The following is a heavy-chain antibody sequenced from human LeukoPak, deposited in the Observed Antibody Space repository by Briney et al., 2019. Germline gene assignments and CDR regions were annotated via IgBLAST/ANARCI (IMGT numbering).Heavy chain of an antibody. CDR3: AKTGNPATGDY. CDR1: GFTVSSNY. CDR2: YSGGST. Sequence: GGSLRLSCAASGFTVSSNYMSWVRQAPGKGLEWVSVYSGGSTYYADSAKGRFTISRDNSKNTLYLHMNSLRAEDTAIYYCAKTGNPATGDYWGQGTLVTVSS. D-gene: IGHD1-1*01. J-gene: IGHJ4*02. V-gene: IGHV3-53*01.